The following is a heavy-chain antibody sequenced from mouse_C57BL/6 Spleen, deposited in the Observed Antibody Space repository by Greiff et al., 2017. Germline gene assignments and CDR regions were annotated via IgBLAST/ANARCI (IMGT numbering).Heavy chain of an antibody. J-gene: IGHJ2*01. Sequence: EVKLVESGPELVKPGASVKISCKASGYTFTDYYMNWVKQSHGKSLEWIGDINPNNGGTSYNQKFKGKATLTVDKSSSTAYMELRSLTSEDSAVYYCARNCGDYWGQGTTLTVSS. CDR2: INPNNGGT. V-gene: IGHV1-26*01. CDR3: ARNCGDY. D-gene: IGHD4-1*01. CDR1: GYTFTDYY.